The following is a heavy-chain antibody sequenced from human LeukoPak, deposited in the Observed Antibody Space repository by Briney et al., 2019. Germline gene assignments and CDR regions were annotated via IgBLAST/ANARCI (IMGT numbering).Heavy chain of an antibody. CDR3: ARDRERAFDI. CDR2: ISYSGST. CDR1: GDSISGYY. J-gene: IGHJ3*02. V-gene: IGHV4-59*01. Sequence: PSETLSLTCTVSGDSISGYYWSWLRQPPGKGLEWIGYISYSGSTNYNPSLKSRVTISVDTSKNQFSLKLSSVTAADTAVYYCARDRERAFDIWGKGTLVTVSS. D-gene: IGHD1-26*01.